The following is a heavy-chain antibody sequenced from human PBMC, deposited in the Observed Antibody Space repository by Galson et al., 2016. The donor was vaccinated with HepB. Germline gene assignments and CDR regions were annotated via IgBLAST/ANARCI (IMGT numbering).Heavy chain of an antibody. D-gene: IGHD3-3*01. CDR2: INHSGST. CDR3: ARGRGRITIFGVVTEYNWFDP. Sequence: SETLSLTCAVYGGSFSGYYWSWIRQPPGKGLEWIGEINHSGSTNYNPSLKSRVTISVDTSKNQFSLKLSSVTAADTAVYYCARGRGRITIFGVVTEYNWFDPWGQGTLVTVSS. V-gene: IGHV4-34*01. CDR1: GGSFSGYY. J-gene: IGHJ5*02.